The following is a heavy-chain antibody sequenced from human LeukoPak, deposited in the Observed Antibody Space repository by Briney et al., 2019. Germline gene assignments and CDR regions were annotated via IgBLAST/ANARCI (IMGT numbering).Heavy chain of an antibody. CDR1: GGSFSGDN. CDR3: VLYDSGSEDDI. D-gene: IGHD3-10*01. V-gene: IGHV4-34*01. CDR2: ISHGGSP. Sequence: SETLSLTCAVYGGSFSGDNWSWIRQPPGKGLEWIGEISHGGSPKYHPSLKNRVATSIEPSRNQVSLKLTSVTAADTAVYYCVLYDSGSEDDIWGQGTMLTVSS. J-gene: IGHJ3*02.